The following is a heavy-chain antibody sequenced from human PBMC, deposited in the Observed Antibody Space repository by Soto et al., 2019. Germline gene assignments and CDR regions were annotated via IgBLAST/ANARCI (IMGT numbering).Heavy chain of an antibody. V-gene: IGHV1-18*01. Sequence: QIHLVQSGAEVKRPGASVKVSCKGSGYAFTTYGITWVRQAPGQGLEWMGWISAHNGNTNYAQKLQGRVTVTRDTSTSTAYMELRSLRSDDTAVYYCARGRYGDYWGQGALVTVSS. D-gene: IGHD1-1*01. CDR2: ISAHNGNT. CDR3: ARGRYGDY. CDR1: GYAFTTYG. J-gene: IGHJ4*02.